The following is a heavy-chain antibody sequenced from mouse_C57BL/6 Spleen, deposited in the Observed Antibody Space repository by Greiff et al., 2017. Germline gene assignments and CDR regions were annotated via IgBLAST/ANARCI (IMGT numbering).Heavy chain of an antibody. CDR2: IYPGDGDT. CDR1: GYAFSSSW. D-gene: IGHD1-1*01. CDR3: AREGEFITTVVGEAWFAY. V-gene: IGHV1-82*01. Sequence: QVQLQQSGPELVKPGASVKISCKASGYAFSSSWMNWVKQRPGKGLEWIGRIYPGDGDTNYNGKFKGKATLTADKSSSTAYMQLSSLTSEDSAVYFCAREGEFITTVVGEAWFAYWGQGTLVTVSA. J-gene: IGHJ3*01.